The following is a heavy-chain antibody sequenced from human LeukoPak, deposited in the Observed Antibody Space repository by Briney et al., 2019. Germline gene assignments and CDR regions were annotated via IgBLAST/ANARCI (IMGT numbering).Heavy chain of an antibody. J-gene: IGHJ5*02. CDR2: ISYDGSNK. Sequence: GASLRLSCAASGFIFSNYAMSWVRQAPGKGLEWVAVISYDGSNKYYADSVKGRFTISRDNSKNTLYLQMNSLRAEDTAVYYCAKAIPAAVSWGQGTLVTVSS. CDR1: GFIFSNYA. V-gene: IGHV3-30*18. CDR3: AKAIPAAVS. D-gene: IGHD2-2*01.